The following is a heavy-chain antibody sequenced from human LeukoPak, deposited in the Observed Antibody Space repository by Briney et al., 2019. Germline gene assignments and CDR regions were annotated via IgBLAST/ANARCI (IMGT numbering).Heavy chain of an antibody. CDR2: IYYSGST. CDR3: ARDLGYCSSTSCFVNYYYYGMDV. Sequence: SETLSLTCTVSGGSISSYYWSWIRQPPGKGLEWIGYIYYSGSTNYNPSLKSRVTISVDTSKNQFSLKLSSVIAADTAVYYCARDLGYCSSTSCFVNYYYYGMDVWGQGTTVTVSS. D-gene: IGHD2-2*01. J-gene: IGHJ6*02. CDR1: GGSISSYY. V-gene: IGHV4-59*01.